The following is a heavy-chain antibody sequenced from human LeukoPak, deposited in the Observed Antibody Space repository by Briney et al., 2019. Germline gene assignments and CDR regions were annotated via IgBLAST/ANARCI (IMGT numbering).Heavy chain of an antibody. V-gene: IGHV1-18*01. CDR3: ARDVDRETSIWVEKDYYYYMDV. CDR2: ISAYNGNT. D-gene: IGHD6-6*01. J-gene: IGHJ6*03. Sequence: ASVKVSCKASGYTFTSYGISWVRQAPGQGLEWMGWISAYNGNTNYAQKLQGRVTMTTDTSTSTAYMELRSLRSDDTAVYYCARDVDRETSIWVEKDYYYYMDVWGKGTTVTVSS. CDR1: GYTFTSYG.